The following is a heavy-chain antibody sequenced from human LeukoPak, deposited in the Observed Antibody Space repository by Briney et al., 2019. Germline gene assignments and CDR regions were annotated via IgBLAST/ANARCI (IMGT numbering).Heavy chain of an antibody. CDR2: INPNSGGT. V-gene: IGHV1-2*02. CDR3: ARTQWGVLMVYAMGY. Sequence: GASVKVSCKASGYTFTGYYMHWVRQAPGQGLEWMGWINPNSGGTNYAQKFQGRVTMTRDTSISTAYMELSRLRSDDTAVYYCARTQWGVLMVYAMGYWGQGTLVTVSS. J-gene: IGHJ4*02. CDR1: GYTFTGYY. D-gene: IGHD2-8*01.